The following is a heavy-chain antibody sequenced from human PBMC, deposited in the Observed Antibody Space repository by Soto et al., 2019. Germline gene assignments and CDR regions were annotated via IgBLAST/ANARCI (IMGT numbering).Heavy chain of an antibody. CDR3: TTDRSRYYYYYGMDV. V-gene: IGHV3-15*01. CDR2: IKSKTDGGTT. Sequence: EVQLVESGGGLVKPGGSLRLSCAASGFTFSNAWMSWVRQAPGKGLEWVGRIKSKTDGGTTDYAAPVKGRFTISRDPSXXTLYLQMNSLKTEDTAVYYCTTDRSRYYYYYGMDVWGQGTTVTVSS. J-gene: IGHJ6*02. CDR1: GFTFSNAW.